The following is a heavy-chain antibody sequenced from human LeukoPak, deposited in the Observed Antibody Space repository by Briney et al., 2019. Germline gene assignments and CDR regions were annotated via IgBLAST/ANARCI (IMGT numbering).Heavy chain of an antibody. V-gene: IGHV1-2*04. Sequence: ASVKVSCKASGYTFIGYYMHWVRQAPGQGLEWMGWINPNSGDTKYAQKFQGWVTMTRDTSISTAYMELSRLRSDDTAVYYCARDPSGYSSDWYYFDYWGQGTLVTVSP. D-gene: IGHD6-13*01. J-gene: IGHJ4*02. CDR3: ARDPSGYSSDWYYFDY. CDR2: INPNSGDT. CDR1: GYTFIGYY.